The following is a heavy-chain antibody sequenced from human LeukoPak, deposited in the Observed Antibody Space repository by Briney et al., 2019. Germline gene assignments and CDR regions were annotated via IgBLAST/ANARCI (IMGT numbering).Heavy chain of an antibody. CDR2: FNSDGGST. Sequence: GGSLRPSCAASGFTFSSYWMHWVGQAPGKGLVWVSRFNSDGGSTNYADSVKGRFTISRDNAKNTLYLQMDSLRAEDTAVYYCAREDSSSFYETNWFDPWGQGTLVTVSS. CDR3: AREDSSSFYETNWFDP. CDR1: GFTFSSYW. J-gene: IGHJ5*02. V-gene: IGHV3-74*01. D-gene: IGHD6-13*01.